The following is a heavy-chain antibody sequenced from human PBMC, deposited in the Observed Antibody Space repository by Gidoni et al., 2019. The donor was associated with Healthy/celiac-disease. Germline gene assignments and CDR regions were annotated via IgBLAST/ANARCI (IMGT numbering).Heavy chain of an antibody. V-gene: IGHV1-18*01. CDR2: ISAYNGNT. CDR3: ARDGTVVTPVSYYYGMDV. J-gene: IGHJ6*02. Sequence: QVQLVQSGAEVKKPGASVKVSCKASGYTFTSYGISWVRQAPGQGLEWMGWISAYNGNTNYAQKLQGRDNMTTDTSTSTAYMELRSLRSDDTAVYYCARDGTVVTPVSYYYGMDVWGQGTTVTVSS. CDR1: GYTFTSYG. D-gene: IGHD2-21*02.